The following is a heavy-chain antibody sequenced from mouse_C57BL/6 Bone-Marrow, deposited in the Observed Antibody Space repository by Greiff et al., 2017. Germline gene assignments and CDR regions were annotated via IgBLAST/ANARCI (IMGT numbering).Heavy chain of an antibody. J-gene: IGHJ2*01. D-gene: IGHD2-3*01. V-gene: IGHV14-4*01. CDR1: GFNIKDDY. CDR3: SSFDGNYFDF. Sequence: VQLQQSGAELVRPGASVKLSCTASGFNIKDDYIHWVKQRPEQGLEWIGWIDPEIGDTEYASKFQGKATITSDTSSNTAYLQPSSRTSEDTAVYYCSSFDGNYFDFWGQGTPLTVAS. CDR2: IDPEIGDT.